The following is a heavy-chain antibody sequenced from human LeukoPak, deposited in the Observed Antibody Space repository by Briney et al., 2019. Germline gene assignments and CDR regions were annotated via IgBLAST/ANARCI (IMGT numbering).Heavy chain of an antibody. J-gene: IGHJ3*02. CDR2: LYSGGET. CDR1: GFTVSANY. Sequence: GGSLRLSCAASGFTVSANYMRLVRQAPGEGLEWLAVLYSGGETYYADPVKGRFTISRDNSKNTLYLQMNRLRPDDTAVYYCARTTVVTHTTDAFDIWGQGTAVTVSS. CDR3: ARTTVVTHTTDAFDI. D-gene: IGHD2-21*02. V-gene: IGHV3-66*02.